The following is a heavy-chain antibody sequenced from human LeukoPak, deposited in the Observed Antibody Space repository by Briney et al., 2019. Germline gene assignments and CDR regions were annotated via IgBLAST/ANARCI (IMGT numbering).Heavy chain of an antibody. CDR2: ISYDGSSK. J-gene: IGHJ6*03. D-gene: IGHD5-18*01. CDR3: ARDLYSYGHYMDV. CDR1: GFTFSSYG. V-gene: IGHV3-30*03. Sequence: PGGSLRLSYAASGFTFSSYGMHWVRQAPGKGLEWVAVISYDGSSKDYADSVKGRFTISRDNSKNTLYLQMNSLRAEDTAVYYCARDLYSYGHYMDVWGKGTTVTVSS.